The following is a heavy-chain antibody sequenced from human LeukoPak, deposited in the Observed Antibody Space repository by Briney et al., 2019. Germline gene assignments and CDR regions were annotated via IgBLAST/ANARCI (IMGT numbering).Heavy chain of an antibody. Sequence: GGSLRLSCAASGFTFSNDWMSWVRQAPGKGLEWVARIKSETGDGTTDYAVPVKGRFTISRDDSKNTLYLQMNSMKTEDTAVYYCTTDSSSWYSRGTHDAFDIWGQGTMVTVSS. J-gene: IGHJ3*02. CDR3: TTDSSSWYSRGTHDAFDI. D-gene: IGHD6-13*01. V-gene: IGHV3-15*01. CDR1: GFTFSNDW. CDR2: IKSETGDGTT.